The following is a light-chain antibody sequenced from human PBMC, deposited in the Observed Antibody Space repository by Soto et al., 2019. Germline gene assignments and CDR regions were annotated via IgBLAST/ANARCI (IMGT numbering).Light chain of an antibody. CDR1: QGISSY. CDR2: KAS. Sequence: IQLTQTPSSLSASVGDRVTITCRVSQGISSYLNWYRQKPGKVPKLLIYKASSLESGVPSRFSGSGSGTEFTLTISSLQPDDFATYYCQQYNSYPWTFGQGTKVDIK. CDR3: QQYNSYPWT. J-gene: IGKJ1*01. V-gene: IGKV1-13*02.